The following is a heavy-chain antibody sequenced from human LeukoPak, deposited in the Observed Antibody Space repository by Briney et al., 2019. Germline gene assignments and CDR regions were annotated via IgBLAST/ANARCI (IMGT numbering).Heavy chain of an antibody. D-gene: IGHD3-16*02. V-gene: IGHV7-4-1*02. CDR3: ARALDSLGGLSLPDY. J-gene: IGHJ4*02. Sequence: ASVKVSCKASGYSFTNYAMNWVRQAPGQGLEFMGWIHPTTGNPAYAQGFSGRFVFSLDTSVTTTYLQINDLEAEDTAVYFCARALDSLGGLSLPDYWGQGTLVTVSS. CDR2: IHPTTGNP. CDR1: GYSFTNYA.